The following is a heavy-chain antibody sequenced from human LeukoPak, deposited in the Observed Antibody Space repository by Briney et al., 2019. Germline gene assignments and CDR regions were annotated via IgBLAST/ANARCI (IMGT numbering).Heavy chain of an antibody. D-gene: IGHD2-2*01. CDR2: IYYSGST. CDR3: ARARKPGYCSSTSCFLYYYGMDV. CDR1: GGSISSGDYY. V-gene: IGHV4-30-4*01. Sequence: PSETLSLTCTVSGGSISSGDYYWSWIRQPPGKGLEWIGYIYYSGSTYYNPSLKSRVTISVDTSKNQFSLKLSSVTAADTAVYYCARARKPGYCSSTSCFLYYYGMDVWGQGTTVTVSS. J-gene: IGHJ6*02.